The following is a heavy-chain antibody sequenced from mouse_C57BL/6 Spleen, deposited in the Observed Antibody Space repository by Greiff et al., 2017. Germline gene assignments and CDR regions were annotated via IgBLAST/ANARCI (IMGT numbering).Heavy chain of an antibody. J-gene: IGHJ2*01. CDR3: ASWYYFDY. CDR1: GYTFTSYW. Sequence: VQRVESGAELAKPGASVKLSCTASGYTFTSYWMHWVQQRPGQGLEWIGYINPSSGYTKYNHKFKDKATLTADKSSSTAYMQLSSLTYEDSAGYYCASWYYFDYWGQGTTLTVSS. CDR2: INPSSGYT. V-gene: IGHV1-7*01.